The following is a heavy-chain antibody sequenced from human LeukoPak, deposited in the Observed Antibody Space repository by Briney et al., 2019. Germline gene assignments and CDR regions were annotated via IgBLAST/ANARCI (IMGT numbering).Heavy chain of an antibody. Sequence: GASVKVSCKASGYTFTSYAMHWVRQAPGQRLEWMGWVNAGNGNTKYSQKFQGRVTITRDTSASTAYMELSSLRSEDTAVYYCARACSSTSCYKKGYYFDYWGQGTLVTVSS. V-gene: IGHV1-3*01. J-gene: IGHJ4*02. CDR1: GYTFTSYA. D-gene: IGHD2-2*02. CDR2: VNAGNGNT. CDR3: ARACSSTSCYKKGYYFDY.